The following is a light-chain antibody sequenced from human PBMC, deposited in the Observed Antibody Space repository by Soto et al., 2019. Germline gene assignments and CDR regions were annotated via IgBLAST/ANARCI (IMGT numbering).Light chain of an antibody. CDR3: QQYGSSGT. V-gene: IGKV3-20*01. CDR1: ESVTSSC. Sequence: EIVLTQSPDTLSLSPGERATLSCTASESVTSSCLAWCQQKPGQAPRLLIYGASNRATGIPDRFSGSGSGTDFTLTISRLEPEDFAVYYCQQYGSSGTFGQGTKVDIK. CDR2: GAS. J-gene: IGKJ1*01.